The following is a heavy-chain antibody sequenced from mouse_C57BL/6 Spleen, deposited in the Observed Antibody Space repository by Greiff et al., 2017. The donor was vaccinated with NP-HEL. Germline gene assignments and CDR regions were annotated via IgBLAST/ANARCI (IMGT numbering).Heavy chain of an antibody. Sequence: VQGVESGPELVKPGASVKISCKASGYAFSSSWMNWVKQRPGKGLEWIGRIYPGDGDTNYNGKFKGKATLTADKSSSTAYMQLSSLTSEDSAVYVCARSGGSSSYAMDYWGQGTSVTVSS. D-gene: IGHD1-1*01. CDR1: GYAFSSSW. CDR2: IYPGDGDT. V-gene: IGHV1-82*01. J-gene: IGHJ4*01. CDR3: ARSGGSSSYAMDY.